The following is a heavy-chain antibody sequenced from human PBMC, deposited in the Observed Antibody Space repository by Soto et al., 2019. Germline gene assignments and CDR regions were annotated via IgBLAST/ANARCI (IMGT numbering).Heavy chain of an antibody. V-gene: IGHV1-18*01. D-gene: IGHD6-6*01. CDR3: ARDWHTLAARPLDY. Sequence: GSVKVSCKAAGYTFTSYGISWVRQAPGQGLEWMGWISAYNGNTNYAQKLQGRVTMTTDTSTSTAYMELRSLRSDDTAVYYCARDWHTLAARPLDYWGQGTLVTAPQ. CDR2: ISAYNGNT. CDR1: GYTFTSYG. J-gene: IGHJ4*02.